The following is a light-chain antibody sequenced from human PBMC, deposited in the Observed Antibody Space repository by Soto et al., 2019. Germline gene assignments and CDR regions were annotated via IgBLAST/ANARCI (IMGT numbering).Light chain of an antibody. J-gene: IGKJ2*01. CDR1: QGIRED. CDR2: AAS. Sequence: DIPMTQSPSSLSASVGDRVTITCRASQGIREDLGWYQQKPGKAPKRLIYAASSLPSGVPSRFSGSGSGTEFTLTISSLQPEDFATYYCLQHNSYPFTFGQGTKLEIQ. V-gene: IGKV1-17*01. CDR3: LQHNSYPFT.